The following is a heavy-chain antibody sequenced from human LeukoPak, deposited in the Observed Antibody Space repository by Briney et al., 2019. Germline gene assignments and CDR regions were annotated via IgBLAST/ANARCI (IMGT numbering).Heavy chain of an antibody. Sequence: ASVKVSCKASGYTFTGYYMHWVRQAPGQGLEWMGWINPNSGGTNYAQKFQGRVTMTRDTSISTAYLELSRLRSDDTAVYYSARDLGYSGYDSVNNCDYWGQGTLVTVSS. J-gene: IGHJ4*02. CDR2: INPNSGGT. CDR3: ARDLGYSGYDSVNNCDY. CDR1: GYTFTGYY. D-gene: IGHD5-12*01. V-gene: IGHV1-2*02.